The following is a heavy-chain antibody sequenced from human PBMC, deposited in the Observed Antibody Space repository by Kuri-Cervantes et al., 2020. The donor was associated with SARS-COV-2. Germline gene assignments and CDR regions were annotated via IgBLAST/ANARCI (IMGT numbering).Heavy chain of an antibody. CDR3: ARIRVEMATIGDYYYYGMDV. CDR1: GFSLSTSGVG. Sequence: SGPTLVKPTQTLTLTCTFSGFSLSTSGVGVGWIRQPPGKALEWLALIDWDDDKYYSTSLKTRLTISKDTSKNQVVLTMTNMDPVDTATYYCARIRVEMATIGDYYYYGMDVWGQGTTVTGSS. V-gene: IGHV2-70*01. D-gene: IGHD5-24*01. CDR2: IDWDDDK. J-gene: IGHJ6*02.